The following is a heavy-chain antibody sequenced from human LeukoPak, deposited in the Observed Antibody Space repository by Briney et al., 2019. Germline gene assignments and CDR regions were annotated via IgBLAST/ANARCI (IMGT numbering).Heavy chain of an antibody. CDR3: ARAREPLIYTYYFEY. J-gene: IGHJ4*02. D-gene: IGHD1-14*01. V-gene: IGHV4-38-2*02. Sequence: SETLSLTCTVSGYSISSGYYWGWIRQPPGKGLEWIGRIYHSGSTYYDPSLKSRVTISVDTSRNQFSLKLSSVTAADTAVYYCARAREPLIYTYYFEYWGQGTLVTVSS. CDR2: IYHSGST. CDR1: GYSISSGYY.